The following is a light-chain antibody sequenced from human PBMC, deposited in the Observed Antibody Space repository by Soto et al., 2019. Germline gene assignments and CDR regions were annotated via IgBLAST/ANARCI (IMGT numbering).Light chain of an antibody. Sequence: DIQMTQSPSTLSASVGDRVTITCRASQSISSWLAWYQQKPGKAPKLLIYDASSLESGVPSRFSGSGSGTEFTLTISSLQPDDFATYYCLQYNSYYTSGQGTKLEIK. CDR2: DAS. J-gene: IGKJ2*01. CDR3: LQYNSYYT. CDR1: QSISSW. V-gene: IGKV1-5*01.